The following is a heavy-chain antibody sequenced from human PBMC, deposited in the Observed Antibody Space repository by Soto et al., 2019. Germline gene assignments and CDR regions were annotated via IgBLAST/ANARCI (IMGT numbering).Heavy chain of an antibody. V-gene: IGHV3-48*01. CDR1: GFTFSSYS. J-gene: IGHJ4*02. Sequence: GGSLRLSCAASGFTFSSYSMNWVRQAPGKGLEWVSYISSSSSTIYYADYVKGRFTISRDNAKNSLYLQMNSLRAEDTAVYYCAPHSGYYDYWGQGTLVTVSS. CDR3: APHSGYYDY. CDR2: ISSSSSTI. D-gene: IGHD3-22*01.